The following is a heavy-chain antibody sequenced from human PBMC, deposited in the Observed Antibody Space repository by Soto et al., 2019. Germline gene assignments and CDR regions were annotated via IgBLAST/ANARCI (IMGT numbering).Heavy chain of an antibody. CDR3: ARDRRIFGVVIPNYYYYGMDV. V-gene: IGHV4-30-4*01. D-gene: IGHD3-3*01. CDR2: IYYSGST. J-gene: IGHJ6*02. CDR1: GGSISSGDYY. Sequence: KTSETLSLTCTVSGGSISSGDYYWSWIRQPPGKGLEWIGYIYYSGSTYYNPSLKSRVTISVDTSKNQFSLKLSSVTAADTAVYYCARDRRIFGVVIPNYYYYGMDVWGQGTTVTVSS.